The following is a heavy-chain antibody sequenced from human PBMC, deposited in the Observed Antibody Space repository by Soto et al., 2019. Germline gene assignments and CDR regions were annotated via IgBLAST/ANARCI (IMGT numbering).Heavy chain of an antibody. V-gene: IGHV4-34*01. Sequence: AESLTLTCAVSGVSFSGYYWSWIRQPPGKGLEWLAAISRSGSATYNPSLKGGVTMSVDTSKNHISLHVTSVTASDTAVYYCGRGALMAYYYNSGIRDRGYFDFWGQGTLVTVSS. D-gene: IGHD3-10*01. CDR1: GVSFSGYY. CDR3: GRGALMAYYYNSGIRDRGYFDF. CDR2: ISRSGSA. J-gene: IGHJ4*02.